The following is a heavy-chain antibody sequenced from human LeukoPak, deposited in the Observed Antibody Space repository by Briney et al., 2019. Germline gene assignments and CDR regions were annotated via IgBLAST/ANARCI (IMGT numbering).Heavy chain of an antibody. D-gene: IGHD5-18*01. CDR1: GFSFSSYG. CDR3: ARSLLRHTAMVKEKDNWSDP. Sequence: GESLTLSCAVYGFSFSSYGMHWVRQAPGKGLEWVAFIRYDGSRKYYADSMKGRFTISRDNPKHTLYLQMTSLRTEETAVYYCARSLLRHTAMVKEKDNWSDPSGQGTLVTASS. CDR2: IRYDGSRK. V-gene: IGHV3-30*02. J-gene: IGHJ5*01.